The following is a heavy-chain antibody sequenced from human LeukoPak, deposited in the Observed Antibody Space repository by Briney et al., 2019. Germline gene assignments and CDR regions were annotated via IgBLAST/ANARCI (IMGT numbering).Heavy chain of an antibody. CDR2: IRSSSET. CDR1: GFIFSQYS. J-gene: IGHJ5*02. Sequence: GGSLRLSCAASGFIFSQYSMNWVRQALGKGLEWVSHIRSSSETFYADSVKGRFTISRDNARNSLYLQMNNLRGEDTAIYYCARDAGNSGYGCDLWGQGTLVTVSS. V-gene: IGHV3-48*01. D-gene: IGHD5-12*01. CDR3: ARDAGNSGYGCDL.